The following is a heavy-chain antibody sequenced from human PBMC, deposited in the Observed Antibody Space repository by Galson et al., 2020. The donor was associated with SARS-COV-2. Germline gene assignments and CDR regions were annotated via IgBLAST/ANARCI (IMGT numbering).Heavy chain of an antibody. J-gene: IGHJ6*02. CDR3: ARAFEAYGMDV. V-gene: IGHV4-31*03. CDR2: IYYSGST. Sequence: SETLSLTCTVSGGSISSGGYYWSWIRQHPGKGLEWIGYIYYSGSTYYNPSLKSRVTTSVDTSKNQFSLKLSSVTAADTAVYYCARAFEAYGMDVWGQGTTVTVSS. CDR1: GGSISSGGYY.